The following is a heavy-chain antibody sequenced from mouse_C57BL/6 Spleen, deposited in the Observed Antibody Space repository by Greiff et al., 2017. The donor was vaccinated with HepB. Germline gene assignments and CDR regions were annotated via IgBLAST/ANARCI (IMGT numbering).Heavy chain of an antibody. CDR2: IDPSDSYT. D-gene: IGHD2-5*01. V-gene: IGHV1-69*01. Sequence: QVQLQQPGAELVMPGASVKLSCKASGYTFTSYWMHWVKQRPGQGLEWIGEIDPSDSYTNYNHKFKGKSTVTVDKSSSTAYMQLSSLTSEGSAVYYCAIESNYDAYWGQGTLVTVAA. CDR3: AIESNYDAY. CDR1: GYTFTSYW. J-gene: IGHJ3*01.